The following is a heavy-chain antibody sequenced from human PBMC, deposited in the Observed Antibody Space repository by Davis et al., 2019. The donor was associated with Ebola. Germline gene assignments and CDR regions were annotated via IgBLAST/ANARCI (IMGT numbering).Heavy chain of an antibody. D-gene: IGHD3-3*01. Sequence: AASVKVSCKASGGTFSSYAISWVRQAPGQGLEWMGGIIPIFGTANYAQKFQGRVTITADESTSTAYMELSSLRSEDTAVYYCARDPPPRGDDFWSGYFDYWGQGTLVTVSS. CDR2: IIPIFGTA. J-gene: IGHJ4*02. V-gene: IGHV1-69*13. CDR1: GGTFSSYA. CDR3: ARDPPPRGDDFWSGYFDY.